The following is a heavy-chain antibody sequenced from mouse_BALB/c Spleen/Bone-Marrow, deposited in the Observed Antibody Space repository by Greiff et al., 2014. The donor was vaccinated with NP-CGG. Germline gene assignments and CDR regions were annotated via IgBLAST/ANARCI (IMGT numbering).Heavy chain of an antibody. CDR1: GFNIKDTY. CDR2: IDPANGNT. CDR3: AAYYYGSSQFAY. J-gene: IGHJ3*01. V-gene: IGHV14-3*02. D-gene: IGHD1-1*01. Sequence: VQLQQPGAELVKPGASVKLSCTASGFNIKDTYMHWVKQRPEQGLEWIGRIDPANGNTKYDPKFQGKATITAGTSSNTAYLQLSSLTSEDTAVYYCAAYYYGSSQFAYWGQGTLVTVSA.